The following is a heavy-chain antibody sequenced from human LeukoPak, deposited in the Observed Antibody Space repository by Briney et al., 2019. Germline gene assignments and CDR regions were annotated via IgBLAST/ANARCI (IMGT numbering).Heavy chain of an antibody. CDR3: ARGLGYCSSTSCYAKLYPGLDAFDI. J-gene: IGHJ3*02. V-gene: IGHV4-61*02. CDR1: GVSTSSGSYY. Sequence: SETLSLTCTVSGVSTSSGSYYWSWIRQPAGKGLEWIGRIYTSGSTNYNPSLKSRVTISVDTSKNQFSLKLSSVTAADTAVYYCARGLGYCSSTSCYAKLYPGLDAFDIWGQGTMVTVSS. D-gene: IGHD2-2*01. CDR2: IYTSGST.